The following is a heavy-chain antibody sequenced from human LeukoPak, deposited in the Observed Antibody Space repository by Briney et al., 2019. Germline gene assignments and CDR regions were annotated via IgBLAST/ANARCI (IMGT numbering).Heavy chain of an antibody. J-gene: IGHJ5*02. CDR3: ARGEISRIVVIHWFDP. Sequence: KSSETLSLTCAVYAGSFSGYYWTWIRQPPGKGLEGIGEINHSGSTNYNPSLKSRVTISVDTSKNQFSLKLSSVTAADTAVYYCARGEISRIVVIHWFDPWGQGTLVTVSS. D-gene: IGHD2-15*01. V-gene: IGHV4-34*01. CDR1: AGSFSGYY. CDR2: INHSGST.